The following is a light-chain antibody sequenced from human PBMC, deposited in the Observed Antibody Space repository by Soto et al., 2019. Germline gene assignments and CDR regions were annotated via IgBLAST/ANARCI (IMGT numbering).Light chain of an antibody. CDR2: GAS. CDR3: QQYNNWPPWS. Sequence: EIVMTQSPATLSVSPGDRATLFCRASQSVSSNLAWYQQKPGQAPRLLIFGASTRATGIPARFRGSGSGTEFSLTISSLQSEDFAVYYCQQYNNWPPWSFGQGTKVEIK. V-gene: IGKV3-15*01. CDR1: QSVSSN. J-gene: IGKJ1*01.